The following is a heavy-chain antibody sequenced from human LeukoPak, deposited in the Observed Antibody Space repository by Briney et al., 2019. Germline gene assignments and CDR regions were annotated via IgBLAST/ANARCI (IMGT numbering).Heavy chain of an antibody. V-gene: IGHV4-59*12. CDR2: IYYSGST. CDR1: GGSISSYY. D-gene: IGHD4-17*01. Sequence: SETLSLTCTVSGGSISSYYWSWIRQPPGKGLEWIGYIYYSGSTNYNPSLKSRVTISVDTSKNQFSLKLSSVTAADTAVYYCARANDDYGDYVRLDYWGQGTLVTVSS. CDR3: ARANDDYGDYVRLDY. J-gene: IGHJ4*02.